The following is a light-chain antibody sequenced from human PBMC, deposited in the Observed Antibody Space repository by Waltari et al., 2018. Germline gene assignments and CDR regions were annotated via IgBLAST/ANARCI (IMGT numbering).Light chain of an antibody. CDR1: QSVRTY. CDR3: QERSNWPGGA. Sequence: EIVLTQSPPTLSLSPGERATLSCRASQSVRTYLAWYQHRPGQAPRLLLYDASNRATDVPARFSGSGSGTDFTLTISSLQPEDFAVYYCQERSNWPGGAFGGGTKVEIK. J-gene: IGKJ4*01. CDR2: DAS. V-gene: IGKV3-11*01.